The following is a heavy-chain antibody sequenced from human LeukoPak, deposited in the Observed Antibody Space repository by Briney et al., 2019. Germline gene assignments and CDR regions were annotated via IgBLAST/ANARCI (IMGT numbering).Heavy chain of an antibody. CDR1: GFTFSSYG. J-gene: IGHJ4*02. V-gene: IGHV3-33*01. Sequence: GRSLRLSCAASGFTFSSYGMHWVRQAPGKGLEWVAVIWYDGSNIYYADSVKGRFTISRDNSKNTLYLQMNSLRAEDTAVYYCARELLDGYNSVGVDYWGQGTLVTVSS. CDR3: ARELLDGYNSVGVDY. D-gene: IGHD5-24*01. CDR2: IWYDGSNI.